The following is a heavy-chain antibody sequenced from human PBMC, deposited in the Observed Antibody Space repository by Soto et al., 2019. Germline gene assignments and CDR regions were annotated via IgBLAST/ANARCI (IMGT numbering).Heavy chain of an antibody. CDR2: IWYDGSNK. J-gene: IGHJ2*01. Sequence: QVQLVESGGGVVQPGRSLRLSCAASGFTFSSYGMHWVRQAPGKGLEWVAVIWYDGSNKYYADSVKGRFTISRDNSKNTLYLQMNSLRAEDTAVYYCARPKTTVTTDFDLWGRGTLVTVSS. CDR3: ARPKTTVTTDFDL. D-gene: IGHD4-17*01. V-gene: IGHV3-33*01. CDR1: GFTFSSYG.